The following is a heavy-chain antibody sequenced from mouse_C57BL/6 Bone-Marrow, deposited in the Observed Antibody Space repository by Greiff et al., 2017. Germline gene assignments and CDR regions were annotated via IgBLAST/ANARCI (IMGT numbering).Heavy chain of an antibody. Sequence: EVKLVESGPELVKPGASVKISCKASGYSFTGYYMNWVKQSPEKSLEWIGEINPSTGGTTYNQKFKAKATLTVDKSSSTAYMQLKSLTSEDSAVYYCASRPYVRGWFAYWGQGTLVTVSA. V-gene: IGHV1-42*01. D-gene: IGHD2-12*01. CDR3: ASRPYVRGWFAY. J-gene: IGHJ3*01. CDR1: GYSFTGYY. CDR2: INPSTGGT.